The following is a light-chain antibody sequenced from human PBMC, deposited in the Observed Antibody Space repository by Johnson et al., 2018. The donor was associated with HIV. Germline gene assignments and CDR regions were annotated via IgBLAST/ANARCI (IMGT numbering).Light chain of an antibody. Sequence: QSVLTQPPSVSAAPGQKVTISCSGNGSKIENNYISWYQQFPERAPKLLIYDNTKRPSGIPDRFSGSKSGTSATLGIRGLQTGDEADYYCGTWDNSLSAGVFGSGTKVTVL. CDR3: GTWDNSLSAGV. J-gene: IGLJ1*01. V-gene: IGLV1-51*01. CDR1: GSKIENNY. CDR2: DNT.